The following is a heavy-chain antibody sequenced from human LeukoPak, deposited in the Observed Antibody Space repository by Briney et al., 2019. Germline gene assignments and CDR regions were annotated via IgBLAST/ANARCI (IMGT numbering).Heavy chain of an antibody. J-gene: IGHJ4*02. CDR3: ARGRSLDGDYYYFDY. V-gene: IGHV4-59*12. CDR2: IYHSGST. D-gene: IGHD4-17*01. Sequence: SETLSLTCTLSGGSISTYYWSWIRQPPGKGLEWIGYIYHSGSTNYNPSLKSRVTISVDTSKNQFSLKLSSVTAADTAVYYCARGRSLDGDYYYFDYWGQGTLVTVSS. CDR1: GGSISTYY.